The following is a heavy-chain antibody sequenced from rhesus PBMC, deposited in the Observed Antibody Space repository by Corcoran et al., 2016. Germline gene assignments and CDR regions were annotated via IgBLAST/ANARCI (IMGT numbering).Heavy chain of an antibody. J-gene: IGHJ4*01. Sequence: EVQLVESGGGLIQPGGSLRLPCVASVFTSGTSDVFWVRQAPGKGLEWVSSITTTSTYIYFADSVRGRFTISRDNAKNSLSLQMSSLRAEDTAVYYCTVYRVIWGQGVPVTVSS. V-gene: IGHV3S16*01. CDR2: ITTTSTYI. D-gene: IGHD1-1-1*01. CDR1: VFTSGTSD. CDR3: TVYRVI.